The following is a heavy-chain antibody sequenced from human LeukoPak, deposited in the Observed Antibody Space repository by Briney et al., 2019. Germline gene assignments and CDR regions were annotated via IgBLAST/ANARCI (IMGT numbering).Heavy chain of an antibody. V-gene: IGHV1-69*13. CDR2: VIPIFGTA. J-gene: IGHJ6*02. D-gene: IGHD2-15*01. Sequence: SVKVSCKASGGTFSSYAISWVRQAPGQGLEWMGGVIPIFGTANYAQKFQGRVTITEDESTSTAYMELSSLRSEDTAVYYCARGLRYCSGGSCYGPAKNYYYYGMDVWGQGTTVTVSS. CDR3: ARGLRYCSGGSCYGPAKNYYYYGMDV. CDR1: GGTFSSYA.